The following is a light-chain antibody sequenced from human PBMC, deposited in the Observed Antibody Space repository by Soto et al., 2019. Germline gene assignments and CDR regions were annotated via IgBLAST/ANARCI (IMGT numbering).Light chain of an antibody. Sequence: EIVMTQSPATLSVSPGERATLSCRASQTVSSNLAWYQQKPGQAPRLLIYGASTRATDIPARFSGSGSGTEFTLTISSLQSEDFAVYYCQQCSNWSRTFGQGTKVDIK. CDR2: GAS. V-gene: IGKV3-15*01. J-gene: IGKJ1*01. CDR3: QQCSNWSRT. CDR1: QTVSSN.